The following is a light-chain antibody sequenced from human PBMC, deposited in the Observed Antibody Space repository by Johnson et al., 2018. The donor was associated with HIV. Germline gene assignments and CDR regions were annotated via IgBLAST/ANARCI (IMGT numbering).Light chain of an antibody. Sequence: QSVLTQSPSVSAAPGQKVTISCSGSSSNIGNNYVSWYQQLPGTAPKLLIYENNKRPSGIPDRFSGSKSGTSATLGITGLQTGDEADYYCGTWDSSLSSYVSGTGTKVTVL. CDR2: ENN. CDR3: GTWDSSLSSYV. V-gene: IGLV1-51*02. J-gene: IGLJ1*01. CDR1: SSNIGNNY.